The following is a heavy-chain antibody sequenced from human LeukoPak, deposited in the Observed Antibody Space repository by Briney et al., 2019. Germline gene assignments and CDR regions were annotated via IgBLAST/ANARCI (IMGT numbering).Heavy chain of an antibody. CDR1: GFTFSSYA. J-gene: IGHJ4*02. V-gene: IGHV3-23*01. CDR3: AREGPRTYSSRLSYFDY. D-gene: IGHD6-13*01. CDR2: ISGSGGST. Sequence: TGGSLRLSCAASGFTFSSYAMSWVRQAPGKGLEWVSAISGSGGSTYYADSVKGRFTISRDNSKNTLYLQMNSLRAEDTAVYYCAREGPRTYSSRLSYFDYWGQGTLVTVSS.